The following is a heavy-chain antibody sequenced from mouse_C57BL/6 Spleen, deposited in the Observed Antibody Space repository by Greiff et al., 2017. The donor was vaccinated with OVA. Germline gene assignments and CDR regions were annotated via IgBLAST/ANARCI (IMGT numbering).Heavy chain of an antibody. V-gene: IGHV1-74*01. Sequence: QVQLQQPGAELVKPGASVKVSCKASGYTFTSYWMHWVKQRPGQGLEWIGRIHPSDSDTNYNQKFKGKATLTVDKSSSTAYIQLSSLTAEDSAVYYCAIDDYDGVGVYWYFDVWGTGTTVTVSS. J-gene: IGHJ1*03. CDR1: GYTFTSYW. CDR3: AIDDYDGVGVYWYFDV. D-gene: IGHD2-4*01. CDR2: IHPSDSDT.